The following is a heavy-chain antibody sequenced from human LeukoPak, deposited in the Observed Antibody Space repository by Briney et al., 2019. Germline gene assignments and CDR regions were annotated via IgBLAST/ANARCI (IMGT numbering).Heavy chain of an antibody. CDR1: GYTFTGYY. V-gene: IGHV1-2*02. D-gene: IGHD3-22*01. Sequence: ASVKVSCKASGYTFTGYYMHWVRQAPGQGLEWMGWINPNSGGTNYAQKFQGRVTMTRDTFISTAYMELSRLRSDDTAVYYCARVLRGVTMIVVVDAFDIWGQGTMVTVSS. J-gene: IGHJ3*02. CDR3: ARVLRGVTMIVVVDAFDI. CDR2: INPNSGGT.